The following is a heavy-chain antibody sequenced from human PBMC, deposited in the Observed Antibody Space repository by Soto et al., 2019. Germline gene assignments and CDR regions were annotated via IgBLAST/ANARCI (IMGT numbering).Heavy chain of an antibody. Sequence: SETLSLTCTVSGGSISSGGYYWSWIRQHPGKGLEWIGYIYYSGSTYYNPSLKSRVTISVDTSKNQFSLKLSSVTAADTAVYYCAREGSYYYDSSGYYPHYFDYWGQGTLVTVSS. CDR3: AREGSYYYDSSGYYPHYFDY. V-gene: IGHV4-31*03. J-gene: IGHJ4*02. D-gene: IGHD3-22*01. CDR1: GGSISSGGYY. CDR2: IYYSGST.